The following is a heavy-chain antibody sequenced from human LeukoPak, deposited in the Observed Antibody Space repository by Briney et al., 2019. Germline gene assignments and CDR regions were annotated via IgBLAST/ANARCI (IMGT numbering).Heavy chain of an antibody. CDR3: TREKHFYDINGLFDY. CDR1: GGSISPYC. V-gene: IGHV4-59*01. CDR2: IYDSGNT. D-gene: IGHD3-22*01. Sequence: PSETLSLTCSMSGGSISPYCWSWIRQSPGKGLEWIGNIYDSGNTNYNPSLKSRVTISVDTSKNQFSLKLSSVTAADTAVYYCTREKHFYDINGLFDYWGPGTLVTVSS. J-gene: IGHJ4*02.